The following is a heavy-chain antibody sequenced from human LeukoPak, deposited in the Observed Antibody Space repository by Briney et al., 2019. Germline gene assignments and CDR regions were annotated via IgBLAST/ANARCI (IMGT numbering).Heavy chain of an antibody. CDR3: TTDLYYDILTGYYQPDY. CDR1: GFTFSNAW. Sequence: PGGSLRLSCAASGFTFSNAWMSWVRQAPGKGLEWVGRIKSKTDGGTTDYAAPVKGRFTISRDDSKNTLYLQMNSLKTEDTAVYYCTTDLYYDILTGYYQPDYWGQGTLVTVSS. CDR2: IKSKTDGGTT. V-gene: IGHV3-15*01. D-gene: IGHD3-9*01. J-gene: IGHJ4*02.